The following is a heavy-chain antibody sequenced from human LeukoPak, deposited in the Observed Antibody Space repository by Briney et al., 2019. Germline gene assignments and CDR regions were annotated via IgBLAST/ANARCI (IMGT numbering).Heavy chain of an antibody. V-gene: IGHV1-18*01. Sequence: ASVKVSCKGSGYTFSNYAIRWVRQAPGQGLEWMGWISAYNGNTNYAPKHQGRVTMTTDTSTSAAYMELRSLRFDDTAVYYCARAWGEDIAARPYYFDYWGQGSLVTVSS. CDR3: ARAWGEDIAARPYYFDY. D-gene: IGHD6-6*01. CDR2: ISAYNGNT. J-gene: IGHJ4*02. CDR1: GYTFSNYA.